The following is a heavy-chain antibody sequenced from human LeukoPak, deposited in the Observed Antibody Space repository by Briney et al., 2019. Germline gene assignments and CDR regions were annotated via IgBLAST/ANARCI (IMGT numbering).Heavy chain of an antibody. CDR1: GYTFTSYD. J-gene: IGHJ4*02. CDR3: ARGSPGSLTGEGFVY. CDR2: MNPNSGNT. V-gene: IGHV1-8*03. D-gene: IGHD7-27*01. Sequence: ASVKVSCKASGYTFTSYDINWVRQATGQGLEWMGRMNPNSGNTGYAQKFQGRVTITRNTSISTAYVELSSLRSEDTAVYYCARGSPGSLTGEGFVYWGQGTLVTVSS.